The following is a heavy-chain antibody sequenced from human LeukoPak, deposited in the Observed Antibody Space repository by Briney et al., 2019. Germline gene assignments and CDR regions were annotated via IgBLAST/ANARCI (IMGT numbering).Heavy chain of an antibody. CDR1: GYSFTSYW. D-gene: IGHD3-9*01. Sequence: GESLKISCKGAGYSFTSYWIGWVRQMPGKGLEWMGVIYPGDSHTRYSPSFQGQVTISADKSISTAYLQWSSLKASDTAIYYCTRSPDIDILTGFSRYYFDYWGQGTLVTVSS. V-gene: IGHV5-51*01. CDR2: IYPGDSHT. CDR3: TRSPDIDILTGFSRYYFDY. J-gene: IGHJ4*02.